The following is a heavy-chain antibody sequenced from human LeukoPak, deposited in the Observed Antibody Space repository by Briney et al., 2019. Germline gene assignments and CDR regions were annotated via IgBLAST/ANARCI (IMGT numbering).Heavy chain of an antibody. CDR2: IYPGDSDT. CDR3: ARLGGDSGSYYKSLTLNY. J-gene: IGHJ4*02. V-gene: IGHV5-51*01. CDR1: GYSFTTYW. Sequence: GESLKISCKGSGYSFTTYWIGWVRQMPGKGLEWMGIIYPGDSDTRYSPSFQGQVIISADKSISTAYLQWSSLKASDTAMYYCARLGGDSGSYYKSLTLNYWGQGTLVTVSS. D-gene: IGHD3-10*01.